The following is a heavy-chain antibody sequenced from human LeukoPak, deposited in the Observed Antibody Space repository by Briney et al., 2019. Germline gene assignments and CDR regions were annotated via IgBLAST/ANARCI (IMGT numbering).Heavy chain of an antibody. Sequence: PGGSLRLSCAASGFYFANYAMNWVRQAPGKGLEWVSYISSSSSTIYYADSVKGRFTISRDNAKNSLYLQMNSLRAEDTAVYYCAGTNYYDSSGYYSSFDYWGQGTLVTVSS. CDR2: ISSSSSTI. CDR1: GFYFANYA. V-gene: IGHV3-48*01. J-gene: IGHJ4*02. CDR3: AGTNYYDSSGYYSSFDY. D-gene: IGHD3-22*01.